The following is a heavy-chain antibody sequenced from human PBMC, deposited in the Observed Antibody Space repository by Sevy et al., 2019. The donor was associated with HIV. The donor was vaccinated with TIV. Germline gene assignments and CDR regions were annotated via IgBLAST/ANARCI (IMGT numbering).Heavy chain of an antibody. CDR2: IRFDGSMK. D-gene: IGHD3-3*01. CDR3: AKDLYDFRSGYYGYYGMDV. CDR1: GFRFSDYG. V-gene: IGHV3-30*02. J-gene: IGHJ6*02. Sequence: GGSLRLSCAASGFRFSDYGMHWVRQAPGKGLEWVSLIRFDGSMKYNADSVKGRFTISRDKVKDSLYLQMNSMRPEDKGVHYGAKDLYDFRSGYYGYYGMDVWGQGTTVTVSS.